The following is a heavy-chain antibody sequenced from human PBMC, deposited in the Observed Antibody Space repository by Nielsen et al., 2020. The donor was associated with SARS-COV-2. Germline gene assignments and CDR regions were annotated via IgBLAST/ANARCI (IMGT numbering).Heavy chain of an antibody. CDR3: AKEGASSSWLNLDY. CDR1: GFTFDDYT. J-gene: IGHJ4*02. V-gene: IGHV3-43*01. Sequence: GESLKISCAASGFTFDDYTMHWVRQAPGKGLEWVSLISWDGGSTYYADSVKGRFTISRDSSKNSLYLQMNSLRTEDTALYYCAKEGASSSWLNLDYWGQGTLVTVSS. CDR2: ISWDGGST. D-gene: IGHD6-13*01.